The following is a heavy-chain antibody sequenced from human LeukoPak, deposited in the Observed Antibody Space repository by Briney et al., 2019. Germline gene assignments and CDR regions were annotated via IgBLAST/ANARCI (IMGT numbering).Heavy chain of an antibody. CDR2: IIPIFGTA. V-gene: IGHV1-69*05. CDR3: ASNPDPGYSGYGNAYYYYYMDV. J-gene: IGHJ6*03. Sequence: SVKVSCKASGGTFSSYAISWVRQAPGQGLEWMGGIIPIFGTANYAQKFQGRVTITTDESTSTAYMELSSLRSEDTAVYYCASNPDPGYSGYGNAYYYYYMDVWGKGTMVTVSS. CDR1: GGTFSSYA. D-gene: IGHD5-12*01.